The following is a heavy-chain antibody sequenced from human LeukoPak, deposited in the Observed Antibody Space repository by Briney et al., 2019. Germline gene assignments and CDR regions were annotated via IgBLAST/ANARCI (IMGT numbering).Heavy chain of an antibody. CDR1: GYSISSGYY. Sequence: PSETLSLTCTVSGYSISSGYYWSWIRQPPGKGLEWIGYIYYSGSTNYNPSLKSRVTISVDTSKNQFSLKLSSVTAADTAVYHCARGTRAYGSGSTHAFDIWGQGTMVTVSS. J-gene: IGHJ3*02. CDR3: ARGTRAYGSGSTHAFDI. D-gene: IGHD3-10*01. V-gene: IGHV4-61*01. CDR2: IYYSGST.